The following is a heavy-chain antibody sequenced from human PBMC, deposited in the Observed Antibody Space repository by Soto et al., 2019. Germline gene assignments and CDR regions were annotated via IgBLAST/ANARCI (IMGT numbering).Heavy chain of an antibody. Sequence: QVQLVQSGAEVKKPGSSVKVSCKASGGTFSSYAMSWVRQAPGQGLEWMGGIIPIFGTANYAQKFQGRVTITAYESTSTAYMELSSLRSEDTAVYYCAMDYSERYFDPGWGQGTLVTVSS. CDR1: GGTFSSYA. CDR3: AMDYSERYFDPG. V-gene: IGHV1-69*12. J-gene: IGHJ4*02. D-gene: IGHD3-9*01. CDR2: IIPIFGTA.